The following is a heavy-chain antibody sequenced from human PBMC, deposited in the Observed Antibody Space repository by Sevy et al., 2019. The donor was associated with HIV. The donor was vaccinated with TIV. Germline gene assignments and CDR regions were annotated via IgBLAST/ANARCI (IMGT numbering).Heavy chain of an antibody. CDR3: TGPAGVVPAAMGYYGMDV. Sequence: GGSLRLSCAASGFTFSGSAMHWVRQASGKGLEWVGRIRSKANSYATAYAASVKGRFTISREDSKNTAYLQMNSLKTEATAVYYCTGPAGVVPAAMGYYGMDVWGQGTTVTVSS. V-gene: IGHV3-73*01. D-gene: IGHD2-2*01. CDR1: GFTFSGSA. CDR2: IRSKANSYAT. J-gene: IGHJ6*02.